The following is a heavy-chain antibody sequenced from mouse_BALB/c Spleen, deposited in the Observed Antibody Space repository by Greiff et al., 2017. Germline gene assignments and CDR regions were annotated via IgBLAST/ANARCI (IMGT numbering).Heavy chain of an antibody. Sequence: EVMLVESGGGLVQPGGSLKLSCAASGFTFSSYTMSWVRQTPEKRLEWVAYISNGGGSTYYPDTVKGRFTISRDNAKNTLYLQMSSLKSEDTAMYYCARLGYYGSSYYFDYWGQGTTLTVSS. CDR2: ISNGGGST. CDR1: GFTFSSYT. V-gene: IGHV5-12-2*01. J-gene: IGHJ2*01. CDR3: ARLGYYGSSYYFDY. D-gene: IGHD1-1*01.